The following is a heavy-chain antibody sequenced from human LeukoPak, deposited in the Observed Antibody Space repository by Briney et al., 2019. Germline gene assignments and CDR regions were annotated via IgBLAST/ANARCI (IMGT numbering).Heavy chain of an antibody. CDR2: ISYDGSNK. Sequence: PGGSLRLSCAASGFTFSSYAMHWVRQAPGKGLEWVAVISYDGSNKYYADSVKGRFTISRDNAKNSLYLQMNSLRAEDTAVYYCARVRAAAGHKNYYYYYMDVWGKGTTVTISS. D-gene: IGHD6-13*01. CDR3: ARVRAAAGHKNYYYYYMDV. J-gene: IGHJ6*03. CDR1: GFTFSSYA. V-gene: IGHV3-30*04.